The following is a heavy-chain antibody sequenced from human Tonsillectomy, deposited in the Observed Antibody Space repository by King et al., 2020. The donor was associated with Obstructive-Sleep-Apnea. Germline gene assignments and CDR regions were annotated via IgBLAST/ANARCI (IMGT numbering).Heavy chain of an antibody. J-gene: IGHJ4*02. D-gene: IGHD3-9*01. CDR3: ARARYDILTGYPYYFDY. CDR1: GYTCTSYA. V-gene: IGHV7-4-1*02. Sequence: VQLVESGSELKKPGASVKVSCKASGYTCTSYAMNWVRQTPGQGLEWMGWINTNTGNPTYAQGFTGRFVFSLDTSVSTAYLQISSLMAEDTAVYYCARARYDILTGYPYYFDYWGQGTLVTVSS. CDR2: INTNTGNP.